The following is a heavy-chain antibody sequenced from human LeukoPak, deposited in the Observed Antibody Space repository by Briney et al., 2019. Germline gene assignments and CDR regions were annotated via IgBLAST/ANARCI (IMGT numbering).Heavy chain of an antibody. D-gene: IGHD3-3*01. V-gene: IGHV3-23*01. J-gene: IGHJ5*02. Sequence: GGSLRLSCAASGFTFSSYGMSWVRQAPGRGLEWVSAISSSGGSTYYADSVKGRFTVSRDNSKNTLYLQMNSLRAEDTAVYYCAKSGITIFGVVPTWGQGTLVTVSS. CDR1: GFTFSSYG. CDR3: AKSGITIFGVVPT. CDR2: ISSSGGST.